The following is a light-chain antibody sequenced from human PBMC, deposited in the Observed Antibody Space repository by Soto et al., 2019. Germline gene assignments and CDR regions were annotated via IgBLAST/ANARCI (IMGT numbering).Light chain of an antibody. CDR3: QEYLQWPPGM. CDR2: RAS. CDR1: QSLGGN. J-gene: IGKJ1*01. V-gene: IGKV3-15*01. Sequence: EIVMTQSPATLAVSPGDTATLSCRASQSLGGNLAWYQQKPGQAPRLLIFRASSRATGVPARFSASGSGTEFTLTISGLQSEDFAVYYCQEYLQWPPGMFGQGTTVDMK.